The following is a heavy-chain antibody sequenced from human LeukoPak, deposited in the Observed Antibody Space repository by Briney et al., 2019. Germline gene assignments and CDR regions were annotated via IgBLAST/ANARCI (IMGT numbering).Heavy chain of an antibody. J-gene: IGHJ6*04. V-gene: IGHV4-34*01. CDR1: GGSFSGYY. Sequence: SETLSLTCAVYGGSFSGYYWSWIRQPPGKGLEWIGEINHRGNTNYNPSLKSRVTISVDTSKNQFSLELSSVTAADTAVYYCARGRVTYYDFWSGPLVGVWGKGTTVTVSS. D-gene: IGHD3-3*01. CDR2: INHRGNT. CDR3: ARGRVTYYDFWSGPLVGV.